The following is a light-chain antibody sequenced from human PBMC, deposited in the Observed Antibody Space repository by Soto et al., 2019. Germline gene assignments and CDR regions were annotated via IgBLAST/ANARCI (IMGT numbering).Light chain of an antibody. V-gene: IGLV3-21*02. Sequence: LTQPPSVSVAPGQTASFTCGGHNIWSKSVHWYQQKPGQAPILVIYDDDDRPSGIPGRFSGSNSGSAATLTISRVEAGDEADYYCQVWDSDTDHVVFGGGTKVTVL. CDR2: DDD. J-gene: IGLJ2*01. CDR3: QVWDSDTDHVV. CDR1: NIWSKS.